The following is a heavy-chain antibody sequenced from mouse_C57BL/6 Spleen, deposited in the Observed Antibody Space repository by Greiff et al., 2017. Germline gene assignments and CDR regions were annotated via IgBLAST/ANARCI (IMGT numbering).Heavy chain of an antibody. CDR1: GFTFSDYG. J-gene: IGHJ1*03. V-gene: IGHV5-17*01. CDR2: ISSGSSTI. D-gene: IGHD2-5*01. Sequence: EVMLVESGGGLVKPGGSLKLSCAASGFTFSDYGMHWVRQAPEKGLEWVAYISSGSSTIYYADTVKGRVTISRDNAKNTLFLQMTSLRSEDTAMYYCARNSNYWYFDVWGTGTTVTVSS. CDR3: ARNSNYWYFDV.